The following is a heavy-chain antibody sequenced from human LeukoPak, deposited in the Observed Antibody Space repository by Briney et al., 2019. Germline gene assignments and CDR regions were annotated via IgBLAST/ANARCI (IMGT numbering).Heavy chain of an antibody. CDR2: IYYSGST. V-gene: IGHV4-59*01. Sequence: PSETLSLTCTVSGGSISSYYWSWIRQPPGKGLEGIGYIYYSGSTNYNPSLKSRVTISVDTSKNQFSLKLSSVTAADTAVYYCARSSGSYYFGYYGMDVWGQGTTVTVSS. D-gene: IGHD1-26*01. CDR3: ARSSGSYYFGYYGMDV. CDR1: GGSISSYY. J-gene: IGHJ6*02.